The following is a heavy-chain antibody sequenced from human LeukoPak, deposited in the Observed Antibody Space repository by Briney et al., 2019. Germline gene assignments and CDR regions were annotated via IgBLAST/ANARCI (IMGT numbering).Heavy chain of an antibody. J-gene: IGHJ4*02. Sequence: PSETLSLTCSVSGGSISSYSWTWIRQPAGKGLEWIGRIFTSGSTNYNPSLKGRVTISVDTSKNQFSLRLSSVTAADTALYYCSSSGGHSGESFDYWGQGTLVTVSS. V-gene: IGHV4-4*07. D-gene: IGHD4-23*01. CDR2: IFTSGST. CDR3: SSSGGHSGESFDY. CDR1: GGSISSYS.